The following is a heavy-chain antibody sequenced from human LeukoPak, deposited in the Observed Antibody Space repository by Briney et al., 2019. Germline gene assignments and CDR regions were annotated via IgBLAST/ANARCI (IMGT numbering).Heavy chain of an antibody. CDR3: ARNRGEPLDY. CDR1: GFTFSSYE. J-gene: IGHJ4*02. CDR2: ISSSGSTI. D-gene: IGHD4-17*01. Sequence: PGGSLRLSCAASGFTFSSYEMNWVRQAPGKGLEWVSYISSSGSTIYYADSVKGRFTISRDNAKKSLYLQMNSLRAEDTAVYYCARNRGEPLDYWGQGTLVTVSS. V-gene: IGHV3-48*03.